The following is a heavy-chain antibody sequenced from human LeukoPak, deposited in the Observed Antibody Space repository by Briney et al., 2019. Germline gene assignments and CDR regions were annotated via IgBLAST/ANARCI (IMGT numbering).Heavy chain of an antibody. J-gene: IGHJ5*02. CDR3: AVITMVRGVILNWFDP. Sequence: ASVKVSCKASGYTFTGYYIHWVRQAPGQGLEWMGWINPNSGGTNYAQKFQGRVTMTRDTSISTAYMELSRLRSDDTAVYYCAVITMVRGVILNWFDPWGQGTLVTVSS. V-gene: IGHV1-2*02. CDR1: GYTFTGYY. D-gene: IGHD3-10*01. CDR2: INPNSGGT.